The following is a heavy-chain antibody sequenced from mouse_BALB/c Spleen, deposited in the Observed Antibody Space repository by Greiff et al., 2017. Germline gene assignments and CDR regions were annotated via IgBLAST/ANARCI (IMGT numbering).Heavy chain of an antibody. CDR2: INPSNGGT. V-gene: IGHV1S81*02. J-gene: IGHJ1*01. D-gene: IGHD1-1*01. CDR3: TVTTVRYFDV. CDR1: GYTFTSYY. Sequence: VQLQQSGAELVKPGASVKLSCKASGYTFTSYYMYWVKQRPGQGLEWIGEINPSNGGTNFNEKFKSKATLTVDKSSSTAYMQLSSLTSEDSAVYYCTVTTVRYFDVWGAGTTVTVSS.